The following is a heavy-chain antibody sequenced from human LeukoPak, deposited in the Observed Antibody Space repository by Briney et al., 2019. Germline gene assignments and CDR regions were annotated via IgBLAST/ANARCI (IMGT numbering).Heavy chain of an antibody. Sequence: SETLSLTCTVSGGSIGSYYWNWIGQAPGKGLEWIGYIHYSGSTNHNSALKSRVTISVDTSKNQYSLKLSSVTAADTAVYYCARDGVAGGFDYWGQGTLVTVS. CDR3: ARDGVAGGFDY. CDR2: IHYSGST. J-gene: IGHJ4*02. V-gene: IGHV4-59*01. D-gene: IGHD6-19*01. CDR1: GGSIGSYY.